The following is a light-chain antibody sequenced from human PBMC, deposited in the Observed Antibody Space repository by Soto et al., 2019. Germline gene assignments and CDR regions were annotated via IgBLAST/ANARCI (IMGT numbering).Light chain of an antibody. CDR2: EVS. CDR1: SSDVGGYNY. V-gene: IGLV2-8*01. J-gene: IGLJ2*01. CDR3: SSYAGSNLV. Sequence: QSALTQPPSASGSPGQSVTISCTGTSSDVGGYNYVSWYQQHPSKAPKVMIYEVSKRPSGVPDRFSGSKSGNTASLTVSGLQAEDEADYYCSSYAGSNLVFGGGTKVTVL.